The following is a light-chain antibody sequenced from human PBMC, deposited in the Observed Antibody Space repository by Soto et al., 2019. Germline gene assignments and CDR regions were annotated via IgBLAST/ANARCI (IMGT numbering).Light chain of an antibody. CDR1: SYDVGGYNY. J-gene: IGLJ1*01. Sequence: QYALTQPASVSGSPGQSITISCTGTSYDVGGYNYVSWYQQHPGKAPKLMIYDVSNRPSGVSNRFSGSKSGNTASLTISGLQAEDEADYYCTSYTSSSTLYVFGTGTKLTVL. CDR3: TSYTSSSTLYV. CDR2: DVS. V-gene: IGLV2-14*01.